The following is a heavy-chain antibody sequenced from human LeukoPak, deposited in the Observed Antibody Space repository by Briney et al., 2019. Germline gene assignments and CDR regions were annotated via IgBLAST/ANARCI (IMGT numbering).Heavy chain of an antibody. J-gene: IGHJ6*03. Sequence: ASVKVSCKASGYTFTGYYMHWVRQSPRPRLKWMGWINPNSAGTNYAQKFQGRVTMTRDTSISTAYMELSRLRSDDTAVYYCARDFRVGNYYYYYYMDVWGQGTTVTVSS. CDR2: INPNSAGT. D-gene: IGHD1-26*01. V-gene: IGHV1-2*02. CDR1: GYTFTGYY. CDR3: ARDFRVGNYYYYYYMDV.